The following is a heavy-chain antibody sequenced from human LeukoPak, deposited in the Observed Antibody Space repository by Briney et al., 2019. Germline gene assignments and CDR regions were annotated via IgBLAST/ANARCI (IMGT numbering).Heavy chain of an antibody. Sequence: GGSLRLSCAASGFTFSSYAMHWVRQAPGKGLEWVAVISYDGSNKYYADSVKGRFTISRDNSKNTLYLQMNSLRAEDTAVYYCARDRSYYDSSGIPGHWGQGTLVTISS. CDR1: GFTFSSYA. CDR3: ARDRSYYDSSGIPGH. CDR2: ISYDGSNK. D-gene: IGHD3-22*01. V-gene: IGHV3-30-3*01. J-gene: IGHJ4*02.